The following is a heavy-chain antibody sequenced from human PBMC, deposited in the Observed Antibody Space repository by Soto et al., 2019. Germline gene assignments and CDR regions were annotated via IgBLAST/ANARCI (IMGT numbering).Heavy chain of an antibody. Sequence: QITLKESGPTLVKPTQTLTLTCTFSGLSLSTSGEAVGWIRQPPGKALEWLALIYWDDDKRYNPTLKTRLTITNDTSKNQVVLTLTNMDPVDTATYSCAHYVSTSPAGWFDPWGQGILVTVSS. J-gene: IGHJ5*02. D-gene: IGHD3-10*02. CDR3: AHYVSTSPAGWFDP. CDR2: IYWDDDK. CDR1: GLSLSTSGEA. V-gene: IGHV2-5*02.